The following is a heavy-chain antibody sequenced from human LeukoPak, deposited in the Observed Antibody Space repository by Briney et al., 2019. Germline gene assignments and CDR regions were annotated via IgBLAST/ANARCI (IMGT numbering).Heavy chain of an antibody. V-gene: IGHV4-34*01. J-gene: IGHJ5*02. Sequence: PSETLSLTCAVYGGSFSGYYWSWIRQPPGKGLEWIGEINHSGSTNYNPSLKSRVTISVDTSKNQFSLKLSSVTAADTAVYYCARSPYYYGSGSSSSNWFDPWGQGTLVTVSS. CDR2: INHSGST. D-gene: IGHD3-10*01. CDR3: ARSPYYYGSGSSSSNWFDP. CDR1: GGSFSGYY.